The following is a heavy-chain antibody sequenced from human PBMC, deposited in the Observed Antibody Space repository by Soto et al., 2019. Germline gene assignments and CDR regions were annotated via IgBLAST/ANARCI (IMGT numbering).Heavy chain of an antibody. J-gene: IGHJ6*02. CDR2: ISSSISYI. D-gene: IGHD3-3*01. V-gene: IGHV3-21*01. CDR3: ARVQPPYYDFWSGIYYYYGMDV. Sequence: PGGSLRLSCAASGFTFSSYSMNWVRQAPGKGLEWVSSISSSISYIYYADSVKGRFTISRDNAKNSLYLQMNSLRAEDTAVYYCARVQPPYYDFWSGIYYYYGMDVWGQGTTVTFSS. CDR1: GFTFSSYS.